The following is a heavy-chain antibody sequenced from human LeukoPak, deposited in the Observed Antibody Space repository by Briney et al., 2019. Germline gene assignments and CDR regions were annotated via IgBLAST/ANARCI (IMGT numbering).Heavy chain of an antibody. Sequence: GGSLRLSCAASGFTFSSYLMSWVRQAPGKGLEWVANIKQDGSEKYYVDSVKGRFTISRDNAKNSLYLQMNSLRAEDTALYYCAKDRYSSSPTYFDYWGQGTLVTVSS. CDR2: IKQDGSEK. CDR3: AKDRYSSSPTYFDY. J-gene: IGHJ4*02. V-gene: IGHV3-7*03. CDR1: GFTFSSYL. D-gene: IGHD6-6*01.